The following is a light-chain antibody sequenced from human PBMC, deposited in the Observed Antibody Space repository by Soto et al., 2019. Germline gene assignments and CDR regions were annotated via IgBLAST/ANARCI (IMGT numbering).Light chain of an antibody. CDR1: QGIANF. J-gene: IGKJ3*01. CDR2: GAS. CDR3: QQLNSFPNP. Sequence: IQLTQSPSSLSASVGDRVTISCRASQGIANFLAWYQQKPGQAPKLLIYGASTLQSGVPSSSSSSGSGTDLALTISILQPADFATYYCQQLNSFPNPFGHGTKVDIK. V-gene: IGKV1-9*01.